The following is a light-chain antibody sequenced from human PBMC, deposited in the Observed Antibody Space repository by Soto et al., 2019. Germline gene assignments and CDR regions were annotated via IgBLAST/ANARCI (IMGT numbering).Light chain of an antibody. V-gene: IGKV1-5*03. Sequence: DIQMTQSPSTLSASVGDRVTITCRASQSISSWLAWYQQKPGKAPKLLIYRASTLQSGVPSRFSGGGSGTEFTLTINSLQPDDFATYYCQHYNSYPWTFGQGTKVDIK. J-gene: IGKJ1*01. CDR3: QHYNSYPWT. CDR2: RAS. CDR1: QSISSW.